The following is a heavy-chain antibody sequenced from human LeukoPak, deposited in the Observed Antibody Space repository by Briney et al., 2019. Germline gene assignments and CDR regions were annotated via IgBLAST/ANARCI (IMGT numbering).Heavy chain of an antibody. CDR3: ARAPSSYESGNGYPNLGWLDP. V-gene: IGHV4-38-2*02. D-gene: IGHD5-24*01. J-gene: IGHJ5*02. CDR2: FHRGRI. CDR1: GYPIGLDYY. Sequence: PSETLSLTCKVSGYPIGLDYYWVWIRQAPWRGLQWIGGFHRGRIQYNSALKSRVTISIDSSKNQFSLRMWPVTAADTAFYFCARAPSSYESGNGYPNLGWLDPWGQGALVTVSS.